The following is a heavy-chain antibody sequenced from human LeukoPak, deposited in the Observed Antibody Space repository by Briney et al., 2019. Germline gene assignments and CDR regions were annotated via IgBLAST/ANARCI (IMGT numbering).Heavy chain of an antibody. CDR2: ISSSSSYI. CDR1: GFTFSSYS. CDR3: ARGSDGAFDI. Sequence: GGFLRLSCAASGFTFSSYSMNWVRQAPGKGLEWVSSISSSSSYIYYADSVKGRFTISRDNAKNSLYLQMNSLRAEDTAVYYCARGSDGAFDIWGQGTMVTVSS. V-gene: IGHV3-21*01. J-gene: IGHJ3*02. D-gene: IGHD5-24*01.